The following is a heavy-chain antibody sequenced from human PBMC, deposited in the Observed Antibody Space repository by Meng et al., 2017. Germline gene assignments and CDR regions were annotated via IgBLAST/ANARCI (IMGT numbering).Heavy chain of an antibody. CDR2: INPKRGDT. Sequence: QVQPVQAGGGVKEPGASVTVSCKASGSPFPDYWLHWVRRAPGQGLEWMGRINPKRGDTHYAQRFQGRVTMTGETSISTAYMELSGLRSDDTAMYYCARDEDIAAAGKLFGDYWGQGTLVTVSS. CDR3: ARDEDIAAAGKLFGDY. V-gene: IGHV1-2*06. CDR1: GSPFPDYW. D-gene: IGHD6-13*01. J-gene: IGHJ4*02.